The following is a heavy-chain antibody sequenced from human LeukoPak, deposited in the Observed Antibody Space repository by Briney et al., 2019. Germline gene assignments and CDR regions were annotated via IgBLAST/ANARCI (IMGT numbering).Heavy chain of an antibody. V-gene: IGHV3-11*05. Sequence: GGSLRLSCAASGFRFSDYYMTWIRQAPGKGLEWLSYISDSSSYTNDADSVKGRLTVSRDNAKNSLYLQMDSLRSEDTAVYYCARGRYYDRSGYYYAGDAFDIWGQGTMVTVSS. CDR3: ARGRYYDRSGYYYAGDAFDI. CDR1: GFRFSDYY. D-gene: IGHD3-22*01. J-gene: IGHJ3*02. CDR2: ISDSSSYT.